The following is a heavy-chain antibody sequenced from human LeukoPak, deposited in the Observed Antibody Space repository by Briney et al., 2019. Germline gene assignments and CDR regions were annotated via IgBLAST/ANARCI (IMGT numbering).Heavy chain of an antibody. CDR1: RGSTSEAN. J-gene: IGHJ3*01. D-gene: IGHD2-21*01. CDR2: IYTSGTT. CDR3: ARGIARMVLDSFDL. Sequence: PPETLSYTSTHPRGSTSEANGCTLRQPAGKGLEWIGRIYTSGTTNYNPSLKSRVTISVDTSKNQFSLKLSSVTAADTAVYYCARGIARMVLDSFDLWGRGTMVTVSS. V-gene: IGHV4-4*07.